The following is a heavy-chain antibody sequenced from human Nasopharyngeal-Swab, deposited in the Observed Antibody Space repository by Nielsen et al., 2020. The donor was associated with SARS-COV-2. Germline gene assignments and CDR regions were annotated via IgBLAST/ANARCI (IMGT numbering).Heavy chain of an antibody. J-gene: IGHJ4*02. D-gene: IGHD2-2*01. CDR1: GFTFSSYA. Sequence: GGSLRLSCAASGFTFSSYAMGWVRQAPGKGLEWVSTISSSVSSTYYADSVKGRFTISRDNSKNTLYLQMNSLRVEDTAVYYCAKWLSTRSLDYWGQGTLVTVSS. CDR2: ISSSVSST. CDR3: AKWLSTRSLDY. V-gene: IGHV3-23*01.